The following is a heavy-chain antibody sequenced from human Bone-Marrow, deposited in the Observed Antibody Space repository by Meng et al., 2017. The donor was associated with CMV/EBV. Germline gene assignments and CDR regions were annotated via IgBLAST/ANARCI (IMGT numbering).Heavy chain of an antibody. CDR2: MNPNSGNT. V-gene: IGHV1-8*01. CDR1: GYTFTSYD. J-gene: IGHJ4*02. CDR3: AAYYYGSGSYHSTSYYFDY. Sequence: VKVSCKASGYTFTSYDINWVRQATGQGLEWMGWMNPNSGNTGYAQKFQGRVTMTRNTSISTAYMELSSLRSEDTAVYYCAAYYYGSGSYHSTSYYFDYWGQGTLVTVSS. D-gene: IGHD3-10*01.